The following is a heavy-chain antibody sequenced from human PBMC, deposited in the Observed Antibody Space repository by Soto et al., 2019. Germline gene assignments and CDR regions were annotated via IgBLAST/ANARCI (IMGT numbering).Heavy chain of an antibody. Sequence: SETLSLTCAVYGGSLSGYYWSWVRQPPGEGLEWIGHISQGGSSKSSPSLKSRVTISVGTSRNQFSLKLSSVTAADTAVYYCARSRPPYTVTPDYWGQGTLVTVSS. J-gene: IGHJ4*02. V-gene: IGHV4-34*01. CDR2: ISQGGSS. D-gene: IGHD4-17*01. CDR3: ARSRPPYTVTPDY. CDR1: GGSLSGYY.